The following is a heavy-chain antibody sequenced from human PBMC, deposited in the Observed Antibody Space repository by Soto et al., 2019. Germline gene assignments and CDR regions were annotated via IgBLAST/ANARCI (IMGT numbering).Heavy chain of an antibody. CDR2: IIPIFATA. Sequence: QVQLVQSGAEVNKPGSSVKVSCKASGGTFSSYAISWVRQAPGQGLEWMGGIIPIFATANYAQKFQGRVTITPAESTSKSYMELSSLRSEDTPVYYCARDVIAAAGTAGWGQGTLVNVTS. D-gene: IGHD6-13*01. J-gene: IGHJ4*02. CDR1: GGTFSSYA. CDR3: ARDVIAAAGTAG. V-gene: IGHV1-69*05.